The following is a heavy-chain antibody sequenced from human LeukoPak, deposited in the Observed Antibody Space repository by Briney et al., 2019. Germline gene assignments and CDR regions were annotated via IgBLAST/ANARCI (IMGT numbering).Heavy chain of an antibody. CDR3: ARGGRGYSGYVGGYYFDY. CDR1: GGSISSYY. Sequence: SETLSLTRTVSGGSISSYYWSWIRQPPGEGLEWVGDIYYSGSTNYNPSLKSRVTISVDTSKNQFSLKLSSVTAADTAVYYCARGGRGYSGYVGGYYFDYWGQGTLVTVSS. V-gene: IGHV4-59*01. D-gene: IGHD5-12*01. J-gene: IGHJ4*02. CDR2: IYYSGST.